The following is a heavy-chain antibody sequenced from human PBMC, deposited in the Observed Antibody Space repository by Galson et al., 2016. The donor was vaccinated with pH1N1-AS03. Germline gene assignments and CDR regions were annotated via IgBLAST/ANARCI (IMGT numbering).Heavy chain of an antibody. CDR3: ADGTGA. V-gene: IGHV3-7*03. D-gene: IGHD1-1*01. CDR1: GFTFTNYW. CDR2: INQDGSEK. Sequence: SLRLSCAASGFTFTNYWMTWVRQAPGKGLEYVANINQDGSEKFYVDSVKGRFAISRDNAKNSLFLQMNSLRVEDTAMYYCADGTGAWGQGTLVTVSS. J-gene: IGHJ5*02.